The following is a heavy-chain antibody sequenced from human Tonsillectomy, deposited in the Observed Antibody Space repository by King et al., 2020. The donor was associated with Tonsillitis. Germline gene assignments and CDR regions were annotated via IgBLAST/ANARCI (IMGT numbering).Heavy chain of an antibody. J-gene: IGHJ4*02. CDR3: VRGQGDFNCDS. CDR2: IYYTGNS. D-gene: IGHD2-21*02. CDR1: GGSISSGDYS. V-gene: IGHV4-30-4*07. Sequence: VQLQESGPGLVKPSQTLALTCAVSGGSISSGDYSWNWIRQTPGKGLEWIGYIYYTGNSYYNPSLKSRVSISIDTSKNQFSLRLSSVTAADTAVYYCVRGQGDFNCDSWGQGTLVTVSS.